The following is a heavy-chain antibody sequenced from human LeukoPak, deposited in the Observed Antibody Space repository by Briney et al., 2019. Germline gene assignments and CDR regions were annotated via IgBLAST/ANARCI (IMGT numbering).Heavy chain of an antibody. CDR2: ISGSAGST. V-gene: IGHV3-23*01. CDR1: GFTFSSYA. J-gene: IGHJ4*02. CDR3: AKATDYGDYGDY. Sequence: GGSLRLSCAASGFTFSSYAMTWVRQAPGKGLEWVSAISGSAGSTYYADSVKGRFTISRDNSKNTLYLQMNSLGAEDTAVYYCAKATDYGDYGDYWGQGTLVTVSS. D-gene: IGHD4-17*01.